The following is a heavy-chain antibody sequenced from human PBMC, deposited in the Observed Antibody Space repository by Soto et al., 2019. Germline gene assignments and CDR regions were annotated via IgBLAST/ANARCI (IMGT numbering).Heavy chain of an antibody. J-gene: IGHJ6*02. CDR2: ISAYNGNT. V-gene: IGHV1-18*01. Sequence: QVQLVQSGAEVKKPGASVKVSCKASGYTFTSYGISWVRQAPGQGLEWMGWISAYNGNTNYAQKLQGRVTMTTDTATSTAYMELRSLRSDDTAVYYCARDLAGPYGSGSHYGMDVWGQWTTVTVSS. CDR3: ARDLAGPYGSGSHYGMDV. CDR1: GYTFTSYG. D-gene: IGHD3-10*01.